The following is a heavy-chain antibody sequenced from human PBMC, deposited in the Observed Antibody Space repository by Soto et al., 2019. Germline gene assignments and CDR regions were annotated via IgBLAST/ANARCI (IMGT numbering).Heavy chain of an antibody. CDR1: GFTFSSYA. Sequence: GGSLRLSCAASGFTFSSYAMSWVRQAPGKGLEWVSAISGSGGSTYYADSAKGRFTISRDNSKNTLYLQMNSLRAEDTAVYYCAKGSLPYYYDSSLLDYWGQGTLVTVSS. CDR3: AKGSLPYYYDSSLLDY. CDR2: ISGSGGST. J-gene: IGHJ4*02. D-gene: IGHD3-22*01. V-gene: IGHV3-23*01.